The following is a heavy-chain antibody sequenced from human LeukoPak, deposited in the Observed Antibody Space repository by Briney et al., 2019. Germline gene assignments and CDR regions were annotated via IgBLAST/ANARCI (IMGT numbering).Heavy chain of an antibody. CDR1: GYTFTSYD. D-gene: IGHD5-18*01. V-gene: IGHV1-8*01. CDR2: MNPNSGDT. Sequence: ASVKVSCKASGYTFTSYDINWVRQATGQGLEWMGWMNPNSGDTGYAQKFQGRVTMTRNTSISTAYMELSRLRSDDTAVYYCARGGRWGYSFDYWGQGTLVTVSS. J-gene: IGHJ4*02. CDR3: ARGGRWGYSFDY.